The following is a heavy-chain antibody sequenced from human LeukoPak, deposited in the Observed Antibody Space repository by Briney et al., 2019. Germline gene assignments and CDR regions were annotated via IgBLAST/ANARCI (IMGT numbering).Heavy chain of an antibody. Sequence: EGSLRLSCAASGFTFSSYEMIWVRQAPGKGLEWGSYISSSGSTIYYADSVKGRFTISRDNAKHSLYLQMNSLRAEDTAVYYCARGDILTGYHYDAFDIWGQGTMVTVSS. V-gene: IGHV3-48*03. J-gene: IGHJ3*02. D-gene: IGHD3-9*01. CDR1: GFTFSSYE. CDR2: ISSSGSTI. CDR3: ARGDILTGYHYDAFDI.